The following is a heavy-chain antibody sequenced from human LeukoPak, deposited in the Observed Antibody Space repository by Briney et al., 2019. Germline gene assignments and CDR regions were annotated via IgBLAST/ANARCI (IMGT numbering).Heavy chain of an antibody. Sequence: SETLSLTCAVYGGSFSGYYWSWIRQPPGKGLEWIGEINHSGSTNYNPSLKSRVTISVDTSKNQFSLKLSSVTAADTAVYYCARVSDCSGGSCYAYYYYMDVWGKGTTVTVSS. J-gene: IGHJ6*03. CDR2: INHSGST. CDR1: GGSFSGYY. CDR3: ARVSDCSGGSCYAYYYYMDV. D-gene: IGHD2-15*01. V-gene: IGHV4-34*01.